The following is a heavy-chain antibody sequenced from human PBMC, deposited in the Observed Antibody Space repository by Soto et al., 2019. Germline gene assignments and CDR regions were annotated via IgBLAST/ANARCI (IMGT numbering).Heavy chain of an antibody. D-gene: IGHD3-22*01. V-gene: IGHV3-30-3*01. CDR2: ISYDGSNK. CDR1: GFTFSSYA. J-gene: IGHJ4*02. CDR3: ARDDRWSFDY. Sequence: QVQLVESGGGVVQPGRSLRLSCAASGFTFSSYAMHWVRQAPGKGLEWVAVISYDGSNKYYADSVKGRFTISRDNSKNTLYLQMNSLRAEDTAVYYCARDDRWSFDYWCQGTLVTVSS.